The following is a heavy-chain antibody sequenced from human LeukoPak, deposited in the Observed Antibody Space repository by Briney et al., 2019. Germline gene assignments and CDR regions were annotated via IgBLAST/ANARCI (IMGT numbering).Heavy chain of an antibody. CDR3: VSGNDPDSTWESYRLDAFDI. D-gene: IGHD3-16*02. CDR1: GYTFRDYS. V-gene: IGHV3-21*01. Sequence: GGSLRLSCAASGYTFRDYSVNWVRQAPGKGLEWVSSISSTSDYIYYADSVKGRFTTSRDNAKSSLYLQMNSLRAEDTAVYYCVSGNDPDSTWESYRLDAFDIWGQGTTVIVSS. CDR2: ISSTSDYI. J-gene: IGHJ3*02.